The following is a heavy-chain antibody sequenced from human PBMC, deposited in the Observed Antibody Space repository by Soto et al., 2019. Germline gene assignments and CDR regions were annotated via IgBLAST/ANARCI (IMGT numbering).Heavy chain of an antibody. J-gene: IGHJ3*02. CDR1: GYSFTSYW. CDR2: IYPGDSDT. CDR3: ARRSESSGWYGDALDI. Sequence: GESLKISCKGSGYSFTSYWIGWVRQMPGKGLEWMGIIYPGDSDTRYSPSFQGQVTISADKSISTAYLQWSSLKASDTAMYYCARRSESSGWYGDALDIWGQGTMVTVSS. D-gene: IGHD6-19*01. V-gene: IGHV5-51*01.